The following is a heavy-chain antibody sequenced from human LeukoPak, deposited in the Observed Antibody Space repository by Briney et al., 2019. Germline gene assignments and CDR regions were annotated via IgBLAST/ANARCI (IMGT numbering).Heavy chain of an antibody. D-gene: IGHD5-24*01. CDR1: GFTFSSYE. CDR2: ISSSGSTI. Sequence: PGGSLRLSCAASGFTFSSYEMNWVRQAPGKGLEWVSYISSSGSTIYYADSVKGRSTISRDNAKNSLYLQMNSLRAEDTAVYYCARRDDAFDIWGQGTMVTVSS. V-gene: IGHV3-48*03. J-gene: IGHJ3*02. CDR3: ARRDDAFDI.